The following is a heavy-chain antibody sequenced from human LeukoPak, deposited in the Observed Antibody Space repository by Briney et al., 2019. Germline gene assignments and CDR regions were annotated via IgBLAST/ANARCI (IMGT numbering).Heavy chain of an antibody. CDR2: IYPGGSA. D-gene: IGHD6-6*01. J-gene: IGHJ4*02. Sequence: SETLSLTCTVFGGFISSYYWSWIRQPAGKGLEWIGRIYPGGSANYNPSLQSRVTVSVDMSKNQFSLKLTSVTAADTAMYYCAGGSISSLVFWGQGILVTVSS. CDR1: GGFISSYY. CDR3: AGGSISSLVF. V-gene: IGHV4-4*07.